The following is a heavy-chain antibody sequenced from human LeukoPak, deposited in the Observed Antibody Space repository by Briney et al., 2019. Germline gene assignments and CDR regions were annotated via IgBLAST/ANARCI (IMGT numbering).Heavy chain of an antibody. Sequence: PGGSLRLSCAASGFTLRSYGMNWVRQAPGKGLEWVSYISTSSYYIYYADSVKGRFTISRDDAKNSLYLQMHSLRPEDTAVYYCARDASGSSTGLIDSWGQGTLVTVSS. CDR3: ARDASGSSTGLIDS. D-gene: IGHD1-26*01. CDR2: ISTSSYYI. V-gene: IGHV3-21*01. J-gene: IGHJ4*02. CDR1: GFTLRSYG.